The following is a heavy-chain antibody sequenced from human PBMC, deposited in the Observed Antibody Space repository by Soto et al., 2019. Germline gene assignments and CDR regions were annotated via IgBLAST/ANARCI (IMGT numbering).Heavy chain of an antibody. Sequence: ASLKVSCKASGYSFHTYAISWVRQAPGQGLEWVGWISGYNGNTNYAEKFQGRVTLTTDTSTKTAFMELRGLTSDDTAVYYCAREYGMDVWGQVTTVTVSS. CDR3: AREYGMDV. V-gene: IGHV1-18*01. J-gene: IGHJ6*02. CDR1: GYSFHTYA. CDR2: ISGYNGNT.